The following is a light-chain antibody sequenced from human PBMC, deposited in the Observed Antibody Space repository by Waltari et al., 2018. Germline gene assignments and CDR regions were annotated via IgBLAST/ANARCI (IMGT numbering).Light chain of an antibody. CDR1: QGVGKY. J-gene: IGKJ1*01. Sequence: EIVLTQSPGTLSLSPGERATLSCRASQGVGKYLAWYQQRPGQAPRLLLCHTSIRAPGIPDRVSGSGYGTDFSLTISRLEPEDVAVYYCQKYDFLPATFGQGTTVEIK. CDR3: QKYDFLPAT. CDR2: HTS. V-gene: IGKV3-20*01.